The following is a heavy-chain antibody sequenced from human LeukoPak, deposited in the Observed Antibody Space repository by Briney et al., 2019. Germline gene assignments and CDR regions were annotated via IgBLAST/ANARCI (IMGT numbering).Heavy chain of an antibody. CDR2: INHSGST. CDR1: GGSFSGYY. J-gene: IGHJ6*03. CDR3: ARRYYYYYMDV. Sequence: PSETLSLTCAVYGGSFSGYYWSWIRQPPGKGLEWIGEINHSGSTNYNPSLKSRVTISVDTSKNRFSLKLSSVTAADTAVYYCARRYYYYYMDVWGKGTTVIISS. V-gene: IGHV4-34*01.